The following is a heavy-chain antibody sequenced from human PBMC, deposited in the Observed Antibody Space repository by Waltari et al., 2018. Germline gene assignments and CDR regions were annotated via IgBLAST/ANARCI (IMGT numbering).Heavy chain of an antibody. D-gene: IGHD3-22*01. CDR3: AKDQYYYDSSGYYPSYWYFDL. J-gene: IGHJ2*01. Sequence: EVQLLESGGGLVQPGGSLRLSCAASGFTFSSYAMSWVRQAPGKGLEWVSAISGSGGSTYYADSVKGRFTISRDNSKNTLYLQMNSLRAEDTAVYYCAKDQYYYDSSGYYPSYWYFDLWGRGTLVTVSS. V-gene: IGHV3-23*01. CDR2: ISGSGGST. CDR1: GFTFSSYA.